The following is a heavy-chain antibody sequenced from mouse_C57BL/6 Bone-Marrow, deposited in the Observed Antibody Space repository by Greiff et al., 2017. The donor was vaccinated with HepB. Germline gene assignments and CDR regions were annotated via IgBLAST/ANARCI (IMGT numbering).Heavy chain of an antibody. D-gene: IGHD1-1*01. V-gene: IGHV14-1*01. CDR2: IYPEDGDT. CDR1: GFTFNDYY. J-gene: IGHJ2*01. CDR3: ACLGVTTEVASDD. Sequence: VQLQQSGPELVRPGASVKFSCTASGFTFNDYYMHWVKQRPEQGLEWIGRIYPEDGDTDYTPKFQGKATMTADTSSNTAYLQLSSLTSEYAAAYYCACLGVTTEVASDDWGKGTTLTVSS.